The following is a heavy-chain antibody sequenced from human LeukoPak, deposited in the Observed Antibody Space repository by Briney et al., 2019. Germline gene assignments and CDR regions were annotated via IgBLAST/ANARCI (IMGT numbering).Heavy chain of an antibody. CDR3: ARSPGYSYGMDV. Sequence: GGPLRLSCAASGFAFSSYAMHWVRQAPGKGLEWVAVISYDGSNKYYADSVKGRFTISRDNSKNTLYLQMNSLRAEDTAVYYCARSPGYSYGMDVWGQGTTVTVSS. CDR2: ISYDGSNK. D-gene: IGHD2-15*01. V-gene: IGHV3-30-3*01. J-gene: IGHJ6*02. CDR1: GFAFSSYA.